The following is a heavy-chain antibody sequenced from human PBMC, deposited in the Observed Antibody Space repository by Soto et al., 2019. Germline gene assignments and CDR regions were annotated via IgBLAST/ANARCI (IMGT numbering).Heavy chain of an antibody. Sequence: PSETLSLTCAVYGGSFSGYYWNCIRQPPGKGLEWIGEVNDGGYTNYNSSLKSRVSISFHASRKQCSLTLSSATASDRAVYYCVPAYATAPPRLLQPYRWCNPWRHG. D-gene: IGHD3-10*01. V-gene: IGHV4-34*01. J-gene: IGHJ5*02. CDR3: VPAYATAPPRLLQPYRWCNP. CDR1: GGSFSGYY. CDR2: VNDGGYT.